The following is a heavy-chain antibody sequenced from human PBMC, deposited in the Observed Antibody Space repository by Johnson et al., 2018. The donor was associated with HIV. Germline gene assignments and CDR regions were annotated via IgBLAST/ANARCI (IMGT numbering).Heavy chain of an antibody. D-gene: IGHD2-8*01. CDR3: AKDKGNGSQWLPPPDAFDI. J-gene: IGHJ3*02. V-gene: IGHV3-20*04. CDR1: GFMFDDYA. Sequence: VQLVESGGGVERPGESLRLSCVGSGFMFDDYAMSWVRQVPGKGLEWVSGIDWTGANAGYADSVKGRFTLSRDNAKNSLYLQMNSLRAEDTALYYCAKDKGNGSQWLPPPDAFDIWGQGTMVTVSS. CDR2: IDWTGANA.